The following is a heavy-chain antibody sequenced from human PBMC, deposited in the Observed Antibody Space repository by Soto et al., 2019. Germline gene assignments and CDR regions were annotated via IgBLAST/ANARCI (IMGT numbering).Heavy chain of an antibody. CDR1: AGSISSGDYY. CDR3: ARATDRGYGSGIFYVMDV. D-gene: IGHD3-10*01. Sequence: SETLSLTCTVSAGSISSGDYYWSWIRQPPGKGLEWIGYIYYSGSTYYNPSLKSRVTISVDTSKNQFSLKLSSVTAADTAVYYCARATDRGYGSGIFYVMDVWGQGTTVTVSS. V-gene: IGHV4-30-4*01. J-gene: IGHJ6*02. CDR2: IYYSGST.